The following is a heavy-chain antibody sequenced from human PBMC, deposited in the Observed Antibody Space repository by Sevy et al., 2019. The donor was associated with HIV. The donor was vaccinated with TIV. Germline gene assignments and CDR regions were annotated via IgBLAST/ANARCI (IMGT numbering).Heavy chain of an antibody. V-gene: IGHV3-53*01. CDR3: ARGYCSGGSCYGAFDI. Sequence: GGSLRLSCAASGFTVSSNYMSWVRQAPGKGLEWVSVIYSGGSTYYADSVKGRFTISRDNSKTTLYLQMNSLRAEDTAVYYCARGYCSGGSCYGAFDIWGQGTMVTVSS. CDR1: GFTVSSNY. D-gene: IGHD2-15*01. CDR2: IYSGGST. J-gene: IGHJ3*02.